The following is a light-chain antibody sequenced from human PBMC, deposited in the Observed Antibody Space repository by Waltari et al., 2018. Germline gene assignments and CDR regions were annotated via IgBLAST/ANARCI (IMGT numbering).Light chain of an antibody. V-gene: IGLV1-51*01. CDR3: ATWDSSLDSYV. CDR2: DNN. J-gene: IGLJ1*01. CDR1: TSNIGNSY. Sequence: QSVLTQPPSVSAAPGQKVTVSCSGSTSNIGNSYVSCYQHLPGTAPKLLIFDNNQRPSGIPDRFSGSKSGTSATLGITGLQTGDEADYYCATWDSSLDSYVFGTGSKVTVL.